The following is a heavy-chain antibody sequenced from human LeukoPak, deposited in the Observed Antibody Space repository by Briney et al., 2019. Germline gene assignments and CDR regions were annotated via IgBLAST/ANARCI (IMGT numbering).Heavy chain of an antibody. CDR2: IQPYDSDT. D-gene: IGHD6-6*01. CDR1: GYSFSSYW. V-gene: IGHV5-51*01. J-gene: IGHJ3*02. CDR3: ARPYSSSSGFAFDI. Sequence: GESLKISCEASGYSFSSYWIGWVRQMPGRGLEWMGIIQPYDSDTRYSPSFQGHVTISADKSISTAYLQWSSLRASDTAMYYCARPYSSSSGFAFDIWGQGTMVTVSS.